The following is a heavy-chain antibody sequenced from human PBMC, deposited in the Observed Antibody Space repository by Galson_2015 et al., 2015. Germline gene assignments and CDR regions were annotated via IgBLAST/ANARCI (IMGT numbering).Heavy chain of an antibody. CDR2: ISWNSGSI. Sequence: SLRLSCAASGFTFDDYAMHWVRQAPGKGLEWVSGISWNSGSIGYADSVKGRFTISRDNAKNSLYLQMNSLRAEDTALYYCAKATNVLLLGPGPWGQGTLVTVSS. J-gene: IGHJ5*02. CDR3: AKATNVLLLGPGP. CDR1: GFTFDDYA. D-gene: IGHD2-15*01. V-gene: IGHV3-9*01.